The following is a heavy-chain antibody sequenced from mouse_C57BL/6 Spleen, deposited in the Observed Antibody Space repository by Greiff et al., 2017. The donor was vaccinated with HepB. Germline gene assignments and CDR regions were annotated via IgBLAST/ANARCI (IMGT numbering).Heavy chain of an antibody. D-gene: IGHD1-1*01. J-gene: IGHJ3*01. CDR1: GYTFTDYN. CDR3: AKERDYGSSYD. CDR2: INPNNGGT. Sequence: VQLQQSGPELVKPGASVKMSCKASGYTFTDYNMHWVKQSHGKSLEWIGYINPNNGGTSYNQKFKGKATLTVNKSSSTAYMELRSLTSEDSAVYYCAKERDYGSSYDWGQGTLVTVSA. V-gene: IGHV1-22*01.